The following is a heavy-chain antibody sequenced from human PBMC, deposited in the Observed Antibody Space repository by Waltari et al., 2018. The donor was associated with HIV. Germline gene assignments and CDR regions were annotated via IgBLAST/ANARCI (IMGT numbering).Heavy chain of an antibody. CDR1: GSPFSSSW. CDR3: ARRGGRSSPLGY. J-gene: IGHJ4*02. CDR2: IKQDGSER. V-gene: IGHV3-7*01. Sequence: EVQLVESGGGWVQPGGSLRLSCAASGSPFSSSWMSWFRQAQGKGLEWGANIKQDGSERDDVDSVKGRFTISRDNAKNSLYLQMNSLRAEDTAVYFCARRGGRSSPLGYWGQGTLVTVSS. D-gene: IGHD6-13*01.